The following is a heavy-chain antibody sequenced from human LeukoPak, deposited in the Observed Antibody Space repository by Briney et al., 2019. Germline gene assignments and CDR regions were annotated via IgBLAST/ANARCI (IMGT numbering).Heavy chain of an antibody. CDR1: DFTFRTYA. V-gene: IGHV3-23*01. CDR3: ARGLGSTGRYYFDY. J-gene: IGHJ4*02. Sequence: GGSLRLSCAASDFTFRTYAMSWVRQAPGKGLEWVSGISGSGGGTYYADSVKGRFTISRDNSKNTLYLQMNTLRAEDTAVYYCARGLGSTGRYYFDYWGQGTLITVSS. CDR2: ISGSGGGT. D-gene: IGHD1-14*01.